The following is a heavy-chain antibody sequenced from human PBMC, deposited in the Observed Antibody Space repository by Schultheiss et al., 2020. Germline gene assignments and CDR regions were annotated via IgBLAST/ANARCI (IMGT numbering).Heavy chain of an antibody. V-gene: IGHV3-23*01. D-gene: IGHD3-22*01. J-gene: IGHJ6*02. CDR1: GFTVSSNY. CDR2: ISGSGGST. Sequence: GGSLRLSCAASGFTVSSNYMSWVRQAPGKGLEWVSAISGSGGSTYYADSVKGRFTISRDNAKNTLYLQMNSLRAEDTAVYYCARADYYDRGRYGMDVWGQGTTVTVSS. CDR3: ARADYYDRGRYGMDV.